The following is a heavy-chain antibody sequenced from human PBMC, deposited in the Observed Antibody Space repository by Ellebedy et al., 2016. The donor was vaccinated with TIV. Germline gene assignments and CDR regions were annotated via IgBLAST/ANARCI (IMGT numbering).Heavy chain of an antibody. D-gene: IGHD3-22*01. V-gene: IGHV5-51*01. J-gene: IGHJ4*02. CDR3: ARLAYDSSGQPQNYFDY. CDR1: GYSFTTYW. Sequence: GESLKISXKGSGYSFTTYWIAWVRQMPGKGLEWMGMIYPGDSDTRYSPSFQGQVTLSADKSISTAYLQWSGLKASDTAMYYCARLAYDSSGQPQNYFDYWGQGTLVTVSS. CDR2: IYPGDSDT.